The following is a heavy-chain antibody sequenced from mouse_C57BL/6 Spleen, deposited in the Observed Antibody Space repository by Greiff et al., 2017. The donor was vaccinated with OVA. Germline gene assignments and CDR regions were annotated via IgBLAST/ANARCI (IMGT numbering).Heavy chain of an antibody. CDR2: IDPSDSYT. D-gene: IGHD2-3*01. CDR1: GYTFTSYW. CDR3: AKDGYHWYFDV. V-gene: IGHV1-59*01. Sequence: QVQLQQPGAELVRPGTSVKLSCKASGYTFTSYWMHWVKQRPGQGLEWIGVIDPSDSYTNYNQKFKGKATLTVDTSSSAAYMQLSSLTSEDSAVYYCAKDGYHWYFDVWGTGTTVTVSS. J-gene: IGHJ1*03.